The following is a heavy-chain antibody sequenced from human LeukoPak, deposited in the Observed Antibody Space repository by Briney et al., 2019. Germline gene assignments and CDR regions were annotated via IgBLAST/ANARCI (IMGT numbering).Heavy chain of an antibody. D-gene: IGHD5-12*01. CDR1: GGSISSSSYY. CDR3: ARHPIRYIVATNFDY. CDR2: IYYSGST. V-gene: IGHV4-39*01. Sequence: SGTLSLTCTVSGGSISSSSYYWGWIRQPPGKGLEWIGSIYYSGSTYYNPSLKSRVTISVDTSKNQFSLKLSSVTAADTAVYYCARHPIRYIVATNFDYWGHGTLVTVSS. J-gene: IGHJ4*01.